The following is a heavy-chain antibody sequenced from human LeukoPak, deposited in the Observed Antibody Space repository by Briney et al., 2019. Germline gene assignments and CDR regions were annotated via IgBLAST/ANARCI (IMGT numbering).Heavy chain of an antibody. V-gene: IGHV4-59*01. CDR2: IYHNGNA. D-gene: IGHD1-14*01. CDR3: ARNRVSPGSTGPRYFDV. CDR1: GGSISTYF. J-gene: IGHJ2*01. Sequence: SETLSLSCALSGGSISTYFWSWIRQPPGKGLEWIAYIYHNGNANYNPALKSRGTISVDTSKNQFSLRLNSVTAADTAVYYCARNRVSPGSTGPRYFDVWGHGTLVTVSS.